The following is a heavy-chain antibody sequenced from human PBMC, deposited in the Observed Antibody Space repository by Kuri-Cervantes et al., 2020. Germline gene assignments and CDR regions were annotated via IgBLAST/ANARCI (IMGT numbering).Heavy chain of an antibody. CDR1: GFAFSSSA. CDR3: AKDPPDTVAGGYYYYYMDV. CDR2: ISGSGGDT. J-gene: IGHJ6*03. Sequence: GESLKISCAASGFAFSSSAMTWVRQAPQKGLEWVSSISGSGGDTYYADSVKGRFTISRDNSKNTLYLQMNSLRAEDTAVYYCAKDPPDTVAGGYYYYYMDVWGKGTTVTVSS. V-gene: IGHV3-23*01. D-gene: IGHD4-11*01.